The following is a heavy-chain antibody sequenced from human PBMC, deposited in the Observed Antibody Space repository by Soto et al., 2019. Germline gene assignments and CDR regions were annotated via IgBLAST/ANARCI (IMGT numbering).Heavy chain of an antibody. Sequence: QVQLVESGGGLVKPGGSLRLSCAASGFTFSDYYMSWLRQAPGKGLEWVSYISSSGSTIYYADSVKGRFTSSRDKAKNSLYLKMNSLRAEDTAVYYCARPMTSGTIRVGLDYWGQGTLVTVSS. CDR2: ISSSGSTI. J-gene: IGHJ4*02. D-gene: IGHD1-26*01. CDR1: GFTFSDYY. CDR3: ARPMTSGTIRVGLDY. V-gene: IGHV3-11*01.